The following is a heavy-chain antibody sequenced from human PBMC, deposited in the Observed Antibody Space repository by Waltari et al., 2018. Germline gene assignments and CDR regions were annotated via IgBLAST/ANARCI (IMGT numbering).Heavy chain of an antibody. CDR1: GGSISSYY. D-gene: IGHD3-22*01. J-gene: IGHJ6*03. CDR3: ARSSSGYYLGYYYMDV. Sequence: QVQLQESGSGLVKPSETLSLTCTVPGGSISSYYWSWLRQPPGKGLEWIGYIYYSGSTNYNPSLKSRVTISVDTSKNQFSLKLSSVTAADTAVYYCARSSSGYYLGYYYMDVWGKGTTVTVSS. V-gene: IGHV4-59*01. CDR2: IYYSGST.